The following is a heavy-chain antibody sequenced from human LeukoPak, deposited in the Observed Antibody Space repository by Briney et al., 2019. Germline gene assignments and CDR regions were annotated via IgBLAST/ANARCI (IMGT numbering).Heavy chain of an antibody. CDR1: GYTFTSYG. D-gene: IGHD1-26*01. V-gene: IGHV1-18*01. J-gene: IGHJ4*02. Sequence: GASVTVSCKASGYTFTSYGISWVRQAPGQGLEWMGWISAYNGNTNYAQKLQGRVTMTTDTSTSTACMELRSLRSDDTAVYYCARDRGGATNDYWGQGTLVTVSS. CDR3: ARDRGGATNDY. CDR2: ISAYNGNT.